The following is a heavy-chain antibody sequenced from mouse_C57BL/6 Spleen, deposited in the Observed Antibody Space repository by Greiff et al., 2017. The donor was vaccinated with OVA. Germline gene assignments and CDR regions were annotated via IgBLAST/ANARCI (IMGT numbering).Heavy chain of an antibody. Sequence: QVQLKQSGAELVKPGASVKISCKASGYAFSSYWMNWVKQRPGKGLEWIGQIYPGDGDTNYNGKFKGKATLTADKSSSTAYMQLSSLTSEDSAVYFCARAYYYGSSLWFAYWGQGTLVTVSA. CDR2: IYPGDGDT. CDR1: GYAFSSYW. D-gene: IGHD1-1*01. V-gene: IGHV1-80*01. J-gene: IGHJ3*01. CDR3: ARAYYYGSSLWFAY.